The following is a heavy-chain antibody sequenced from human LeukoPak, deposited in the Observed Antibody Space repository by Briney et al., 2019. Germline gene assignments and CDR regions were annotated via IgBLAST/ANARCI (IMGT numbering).Heavy chain of an antibody. Sequence: GGSLRLSCAASGFTFSSYSMNWVRQAPGKGLEWVSSISSSSSYIHYADSVKGRFTISRDNAKNSLYLQMNSLRAEDTAVYYCASVGTPWGQGTLVTVSS. J-gene: IGHJ4*02. CDR1: GFTFSSYS. D-gene: IGHD1-26*01. CDR3: ASVGTP. V-gene: IGHV3-21*01. CDR2: ISSSSSYI.